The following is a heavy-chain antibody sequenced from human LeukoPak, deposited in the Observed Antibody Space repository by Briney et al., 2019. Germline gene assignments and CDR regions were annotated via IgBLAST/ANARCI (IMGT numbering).Heavy chain of an antibody. CDR2: INHSGST. D-gene: IGHD3-22*01. V-gene: IGHV4-34*01. CDR3: ARGISVGLTYYYDSSASGWAFDI. Sequence: PSETLSLTCAVYGGSFSGYYWSWIRQPPGKGLEWIGEINHSGSTNYNPSLKSRVTISVDTSKNQFSLKLSSVTAADTAVYYCARGISVGLTYYYDSSASGWAFDIWGQGTMVTVSS. J-gene: IGHJ3*02. CDR1: GGSFSGYY.